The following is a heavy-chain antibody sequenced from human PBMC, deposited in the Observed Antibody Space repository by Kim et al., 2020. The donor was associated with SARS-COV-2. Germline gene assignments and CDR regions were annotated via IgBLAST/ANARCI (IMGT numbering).Heavy chain of an antibody. J-gene: IGHJ6*02. CDR3: ARDEVAVGYYAMDV. V-gene: IGHV1-18*01. Sequence: AQKLQGRLTMTTDTSTSTVYMELRSLRSDDTAGYYCARDEVAVGYYAMDVWGQGTTVTVSS. D-gene: IGHD6-19*01.